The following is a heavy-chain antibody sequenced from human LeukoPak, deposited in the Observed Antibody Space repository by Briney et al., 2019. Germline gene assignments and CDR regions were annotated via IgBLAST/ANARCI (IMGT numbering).Heavy chain of an antibody. V-gene: IGHV4-30-4*01. CDR2: IYYSGST. Sequence: SQTLSLTCTVSGGSISSSDYYWSWIRQPPGKGLEWIGYIYYSGSTYYNPSLKSRVTISVDTSKNQFSLKLSSVTAADTAVYYCARAVVVVAATNWFDPWGQGTLVTVSS. CDR3: ARAVVVVAATNWFDP. J-gene: IGHJ5*02. D-gene: IGHD2-15*01. CDR1: GGSISSSDYY.